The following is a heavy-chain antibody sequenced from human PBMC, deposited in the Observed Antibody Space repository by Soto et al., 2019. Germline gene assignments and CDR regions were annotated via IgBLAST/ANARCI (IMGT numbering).Heavy chain of an antibody. CDR2: ISYDGSNK. Sequence: AGGPRWVACAACGVTISSCAMHYDRQAPGKGLEWVAVISYDGSNKYYADSVKGRFTISRDNSKNTLYLQMNSLRAEDTAVYYCARHDSEESVDIVATTDYYYGMAVWGQGTTVTVSS. V-gene: IGHV3-30-3*01. J-gene: IGHJ6*02. CDR3: ARHDSEESVDIVATTDYYYGMAV. D-gene: IGHD5-12*01. CDR1: GVTISSCA.